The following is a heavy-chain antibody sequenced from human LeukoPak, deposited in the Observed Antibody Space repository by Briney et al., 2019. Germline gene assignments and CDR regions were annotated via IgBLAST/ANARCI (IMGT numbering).Heavy chain of an antibody. CDR2: IKPNSGGT. D-gene: IGHD4-17*01. V-gene: IGHV1-2*02. CDR3: ARVVTTDYYYYMDV. J-gene: IGHJ6*03. CDR1: GYSFADYY. Sequence: ASVKVSCKASGYSFADYYMHWVRQAPGQGLEWMGWIKPNSGGTRSAQKFQGRVTMTRDTSISTAYMELSSLRYDDTAVYYCARVVTTDYYYYMDVWGKGTTVTISS.